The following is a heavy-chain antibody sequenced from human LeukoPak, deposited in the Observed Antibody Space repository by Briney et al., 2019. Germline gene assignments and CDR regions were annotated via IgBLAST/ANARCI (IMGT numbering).Heavy chain of an antibody. CDR2: IYYSGST. Sequence: SETLSLTCTVSDGSISSSTYYWGWIRQPPGKGLEWIGTIYYSGSTYYNPSLRSRVTISVDTSKNQFSLKLSSVTAADTAVYYCARVRDYYYYYMDVWGKGTTVTISS. CDR3: ARVRDYYYYYMDV. CDR1: DGSISSSTYY. V-gene: IGHV4-39*07. J-gene: IGHJ6*03.